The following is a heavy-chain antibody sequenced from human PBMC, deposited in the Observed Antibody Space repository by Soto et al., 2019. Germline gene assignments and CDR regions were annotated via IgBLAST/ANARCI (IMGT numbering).Heavy chain of an antibody. D-gene: IGHD2-15*01. J-gene: IGHJ4*02. CDR3: ARGRYCSGGNCYFDY. CDR2: IKPDGSDK. Sequence: EVQLVESGGGLVQPGGSPRLSCAASGSTFSGYWMTWVRKAPGKGLEWVASIKPDGSDKYYVDSVKGRFTISRDNAKNSLYLQMNSLRAEDTALYYCARGRYCSGGNCYFDYWGQGTLVTVSP. CDR1: GSTFSGYW. V-gene: IGHV3-7*01.